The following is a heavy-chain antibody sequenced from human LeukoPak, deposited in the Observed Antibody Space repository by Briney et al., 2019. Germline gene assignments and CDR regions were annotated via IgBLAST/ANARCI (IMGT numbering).Heavy chain of an antibody. J-gene: IGHJ4*02. D-gene: IGHD3-22*01. CDR2: IYTRGST. CDR1: GGSISSYY. CDR3: ARSENYYDSSGESYFDY. Sequence: SETLSLTCTVSGGSISSYYWSWIRQPAGKGLEWIGRIYTRGSTNYNPSLKSRVTMSVDTSKNQFSLKLSSVTAADTAVYYCARSENYYDSSGESYFDYWGQGTLVTVSS. V-gene: IGHV4-4*07.